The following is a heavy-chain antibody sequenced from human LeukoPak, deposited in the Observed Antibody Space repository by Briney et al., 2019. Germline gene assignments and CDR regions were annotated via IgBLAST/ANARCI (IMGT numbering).Heavy chain of an antibody. Sequence: PGGSLRLSCAASGFTFSSYAMSWVRQAPGKGLECVSAISGSGGSTYYADSVKGRFTISRDNSKNTLYLQMNSLRAEDTAVYYCAKNGCSGGSCYPENVYYYYGMDVWGQGTTVTVSS. CDR3: AKNGCSGGSCYPENVYYYYGMDV. CDR1: GFTFSSYA. D-gene: IGHD2-15*01. J-gene: IGHJ6*02. V-gene: IGHV3-23*01. CDR2: ISGSGGST.